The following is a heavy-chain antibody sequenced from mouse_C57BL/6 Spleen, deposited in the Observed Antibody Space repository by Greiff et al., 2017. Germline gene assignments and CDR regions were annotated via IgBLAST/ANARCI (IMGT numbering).Heavy chain of an antibody. CDR3: ARSSSHWYFDV. J-gene: IGHJ1*03. Sequence: EVKLVESGGGLVKPGGSLKLSCAASGFTFSDYGMHWVRQAPEKGLEWVAYISSGSSTIYYADTVKGRFTISRDNAKNTLFLQMTSLRSEDTALYYCARSSSHWYFDVWGTGTTVTVSS. CDR2: ISSGSSTI. V-gene: IGHV5-17*01. D-gene: IGHD1-1*01. CDR1: GFTFSDYG.